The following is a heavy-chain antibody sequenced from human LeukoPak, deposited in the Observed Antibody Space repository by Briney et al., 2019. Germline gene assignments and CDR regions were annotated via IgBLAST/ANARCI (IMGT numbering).Heavy chain of an antibody. CDR1: GFTFSSYW. J-gene: IGHJ4*02. CDR2: INWNGGST. V-gene: IGHV3-20*04. Sequence: PGGSLRLSCAASGFTFSSYWMSWVRQAPGKGLEWVSGINWNGGSTGYADSVKGRFTISRDNSKNTLYLQMNTLRAEDTAVYYCVRDDTVTGHFDYWGQGTLVTVSS. CDR3: VRDDTVTGHFDY. D-gene: IGHD6-19*01.